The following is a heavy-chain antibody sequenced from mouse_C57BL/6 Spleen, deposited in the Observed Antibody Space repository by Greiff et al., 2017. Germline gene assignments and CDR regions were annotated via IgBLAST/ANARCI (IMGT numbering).Heavy chain of an antibody. V-gene: IGHV1-64*01. CDR3: AREANGYAFAY. CDR2: IHPNSGST. Sequence: QVQLQQPGAELVKPGASVKLSCKASGYTFTSYWMHWVKQRPGQGLEWIGMIHPNSGSTNYNEKFKSKATLTVDTSSSTAYMQLSSLTSEDSAVYYCAREANGYAFAYWGQGTLVTVSA. J-gene: IGHJ3*01. CDR1: GYTFTSYW. D-gene: IGHD2-2*01.